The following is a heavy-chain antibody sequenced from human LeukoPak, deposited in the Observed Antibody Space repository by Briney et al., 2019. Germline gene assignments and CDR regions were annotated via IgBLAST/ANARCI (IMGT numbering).Heavy chain of an antibody. Sequence: PSETLSLTCAVYGGSFSGYYWSWIRQPPGKGLEWIGEINHSGSTNYNPSLKNRVTISVDTSKNQFSLKLSSVTAADTAVYYCARDSPSSLWFGEGRNWFDPWGQGTLVTVSS. CDR1: GGSFSGYY. CDR3: ARDSPSSLWFGEGRNWFDP. V-gene: IGHV4-34*01. D-gene: IGHD3-10*01. J-gene: IGHJ5*02. CDR2: INHSGST.